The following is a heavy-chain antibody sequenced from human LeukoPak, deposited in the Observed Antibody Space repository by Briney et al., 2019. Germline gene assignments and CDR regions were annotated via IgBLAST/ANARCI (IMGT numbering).Heavy chain of an antibody. Sequence: SETLSLTCTVSGGSISSYYWSWIRQPPGKGLEWIGYIYYSGSTNYNPSLKSRVTISVDTSKNQFSLKLSSVTAADTAVYYCARGVVRGAFDIWGQGTMVTVSS. D-gene: IGHD2-15*01. CDR2: IYYSGST. V-gene: IGHV4-59*01. CDR1: GGSISSYY. CDR3: ARGVVRGAFDI. J-gene: IGHJ3*02.